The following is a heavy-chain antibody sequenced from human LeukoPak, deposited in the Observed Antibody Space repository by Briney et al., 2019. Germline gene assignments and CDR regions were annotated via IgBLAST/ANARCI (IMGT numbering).Heavy chain of an antibody. CDR3: ARMYSGTYGGIDY. D-gene: IGHD1-26*01. J-gene: IGHJ4*01. CDR2: VYTSGST. CDR1: GGSISSYC. V-gene: IGHV4-4*07. Sequence: SETLSLTCTVSGGSISSYCWSWIRQPAGKGLEWIGRVYTSGSTNYNPSLKSRVTMSVDTSKNQFSLKLTSVTAADTAVYYCARMYSGTYGGIDYWGQEPWSPCPQ.